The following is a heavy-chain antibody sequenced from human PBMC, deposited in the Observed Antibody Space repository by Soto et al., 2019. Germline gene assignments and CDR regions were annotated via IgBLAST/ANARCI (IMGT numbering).Heavy chain of an antibody. CDR1: GGSISSGGYY. CDR3: ARVCGGDCHNGMDV. Sequence: QVQLQESGPGLVKPSQTLSLTCTVSGGSISSGGYYWSWIRQHPGKGLEWIGYIYYSGSTYYNPSLKSRVTISVDTSKKQFSLKLSSVTAADTAVYHWARVCGGDCHNGMDVWGQGTTVTVSS. CDR2: IYYSGST. J-gene: IGHJ6*02. D-gene: IGHD2-21*02. V-gene: IGHV4-31*03.